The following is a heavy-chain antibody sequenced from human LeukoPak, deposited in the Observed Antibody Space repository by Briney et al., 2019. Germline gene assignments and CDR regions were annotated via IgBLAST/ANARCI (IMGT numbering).Heavy chain of an antibody. CDR2: VRGSDAGT. D-gene: IGHD6-13*01. J-gene: IGHJ3*02. Sequence: DPGGSLRLSCAASGFTFSSYAMNWVRQAPGKGLEWVSAVRGSDAGTSYADSVKGRFTISRDNSKNTLYLQMSSLRVEDTALYYCTKRARMGIAAAGDGFHIWGQGTMVTVSS. CDR1: GFTFSSYA. V-gene: IGHV3-23*01. CDR3: TKRARMGIAAAGDGFHI.